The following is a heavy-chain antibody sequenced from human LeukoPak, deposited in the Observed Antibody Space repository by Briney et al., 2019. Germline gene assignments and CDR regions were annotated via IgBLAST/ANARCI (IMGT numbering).Heavy chain of an antibody. CDR1: GFTFSSYA. V-gene: IGHV3-30*01. CDR2: ISYDGSNK. CDR3: ARDMRSSSGWSYYFDY. Sequence: GGSLRLSCAASGFTFSSYAMHWVRQAPGKGLEWVAVISYDGSNKYYADSVKGRFTISRDNSKNTPYLQMNSLRAEDTAVYYCARDMRSSSGWSYYFDYWGQGTLVTVSS. J-gene: IGHJ4*02. D-gene: IGHD6-19*01.